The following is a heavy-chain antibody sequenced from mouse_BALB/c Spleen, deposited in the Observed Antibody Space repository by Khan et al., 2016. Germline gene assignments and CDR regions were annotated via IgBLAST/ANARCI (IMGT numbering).Heavy chain of an antibody. CDR2: INPSTGYT. CDR1: GYTFTSYW. CDR3: GRSGDGYDY. D-gene: IGHD2-3*01. Sequence: VQLQESGAELAKPGASVKMSCKASGYTFTSYWMHWVKQRPGQGLEWIGYINPSTGYTEYNQKFKDKATLTADKSSSTAYMQLSSLTSEDSADYYCGRSGDGYDYWGQGTTLTVSS. J-gene: IGHJ2*01. V-gene: IGHV1-7*01.